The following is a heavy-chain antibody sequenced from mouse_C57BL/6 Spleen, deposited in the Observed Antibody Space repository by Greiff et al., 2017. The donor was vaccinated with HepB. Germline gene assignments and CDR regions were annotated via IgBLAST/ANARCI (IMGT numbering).Heavy chain of an antibody. J-gene: IGHJ4*01. D-gene: IGHD2-4*01. Sequence: EVKVVESGGGLVKPGGSLKLSCAASGFTFSDYGMHWVRQAPEKGLEWVAYISSGSSTIYYADTVKGRFTISRDNAKNTLFLQMTSLRSEDTAMYYCARGMIRRAMDYWGQGTSVTVSS. CDR2: ISSGSSTI. CDR1: GFTFSDYG. V-gene: IGHV5-17*01. CDR3: ARGMIRRAMDY.